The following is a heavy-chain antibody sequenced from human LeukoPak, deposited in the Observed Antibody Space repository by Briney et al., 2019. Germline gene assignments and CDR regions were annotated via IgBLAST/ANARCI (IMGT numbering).Heavy chain of an antibody. V-gene: IGHV4-4*07. J-gene: IGHJ3*02. CDR3: SRVRFGRQLVPYDASDI. CDR2: IYTSGGT. CDR1: GGSISSYY. Sequence: PETLSLTCTLSGGSISSYYSSWIRLPAGKGLEWSWRIYTSGGTNYNPSLKRRVTMSVDTSKNQFSRNLRSVTSAATAVSYFSRVRFGRQLVPYDASDIWGEGTIVTVSS. D-gene: IGHD6-13*01.